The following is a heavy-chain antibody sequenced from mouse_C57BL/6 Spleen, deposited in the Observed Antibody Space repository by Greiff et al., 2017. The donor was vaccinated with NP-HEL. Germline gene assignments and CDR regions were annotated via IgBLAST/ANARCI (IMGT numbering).Heavy chain of an antibody. J-gene: IGHJ4*01. Sequence: QVQLKESGAELARPGASVKLSCKASGYTFTSYGISWVKQRTGQGLEWIGEIYPRSGNTYYNEKFKGKATLTADKSSSTAYMELRSLTSEDSAVYFCATADYYGSSPWGQGTSVTVSS. D-gene: IGHD1-1*01. CDR3: ATADYYGSSP. CDR1: GYTFTSYG. V-gene: IGHV1-81*01. CDR2: IYPRSGNT.